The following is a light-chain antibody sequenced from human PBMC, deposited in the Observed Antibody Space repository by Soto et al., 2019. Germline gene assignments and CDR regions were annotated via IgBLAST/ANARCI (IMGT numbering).Light chain of an antibody. CDR1: QSVSSSY. Sequence: EIFFTQSXGTLSXXPXXXXTLXXRASQSVSSSYLAWYQQKPGQAPRLLIYGASSRATGIPDRFSGSGSGTDFTLTISRLEPEDFAVYYCQQYGSSRTFGQGTKVDIK. CDR2: GAS. J-gene: IGKJ1*01. CDR3: QQYGSSRT. V-gene: IGKV3-20*01.